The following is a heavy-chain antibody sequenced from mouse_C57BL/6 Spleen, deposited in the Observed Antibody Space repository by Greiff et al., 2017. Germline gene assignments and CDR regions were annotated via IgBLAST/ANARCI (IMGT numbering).Heavy chain of an antibody. V-gene: IGHV5-4*01. CDR1: GFTFSSYA. CDR2: ISDGGSYT. J-gene: IGHJ2*01. Sequence: EVQLVESGGGLVKPGGSLKLSCAASGFTFSSYAMSWVRQTPEKRLEWVATISDGGSYTYYPYNGKGRFTISSDNAKNNLYLQMLHMKSENTAMYYCARESYYSNCHFDYWGQGTTLTVSS. CDR3: ARESYYSNCHFDY. D-gene: IGHD2-5*01.